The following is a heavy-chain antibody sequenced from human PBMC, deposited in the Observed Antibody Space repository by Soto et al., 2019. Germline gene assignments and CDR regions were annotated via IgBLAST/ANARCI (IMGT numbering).Heavy chain of an antibody. D-gene: IGHD3-10*01. Sequence: SQTLSLTCAISGDSVSSNSAAWNWIRQSPSRGLEWLGRTYYRSKWYNDYAVSVKSRITINPDTSKNQFSLQLNSVTPEDTAVYYCARDPGPSGSGSYYPKPDRTGTLPRFDYWGQGTLVTVSS. CDR1: GDSVSSNSAA. V-gene: IGHV6-1*01. J-gene: IGHJ4*02. CDR2: TYYRSKWYN. CDR3: ARDPGPSGSGSYYPKPDRTGTLPRFDY.